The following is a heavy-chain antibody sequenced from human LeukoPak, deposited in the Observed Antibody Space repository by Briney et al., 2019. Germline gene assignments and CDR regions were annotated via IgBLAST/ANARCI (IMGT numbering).Heavy chain of an antibody. J-gene: IGHJ3*01. CDR3: ARYHAYGSGGSGSSLASAL. V-gene: IGHV3-21*01. D-gene: IGHD2-15*01. CDR2: ISSSSSYI. Sequence: GGSLRLSCAASGFTFSTYSMNWIRQAPGKGLEWVSSISSSSSYIYYADSVKGRCTISRDNAKNSLYLQMNSLRAGDTAAYYFARYHAYGSGGSGSSLASALGGQGTMVTVSS. CDR1: GFTFSTYS.